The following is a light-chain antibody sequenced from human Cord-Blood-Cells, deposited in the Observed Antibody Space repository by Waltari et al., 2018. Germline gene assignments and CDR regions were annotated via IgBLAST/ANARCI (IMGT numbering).Light chain of an antibody. CDR1: QSVSSN. V-gene: IGKV3-15*01. Sequence: EIVMPQSQATLSVSPGERATLSCRASQSVSSNLACHQQKPGQAPRLLIYGASTRATGIPARFRGSGSGTEFTLTISSLQSEDFAVYYCQQYNNWWTFGQGTKVEIK. J-gene: IGKJ1*01. CDR2: GAS. CDR3: QQYNNWWT.